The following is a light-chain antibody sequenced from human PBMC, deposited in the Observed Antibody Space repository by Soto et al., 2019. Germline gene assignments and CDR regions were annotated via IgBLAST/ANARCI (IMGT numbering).Light chain of an antibody. V-gene: IGKV1-5*03. J-gene: IGKJ1*01. CDR3: QQYNSYSWT. CDR2: KAS. CDR1: QSINSW. Sequence: DIQMTQSPSTLSASVGDRVTITCRASQSINSWLAWYQQKPGKAPKLLIYKASTLESGVPSRFSGSGSGTEFTLTISSLQPDDFSTYYCQQYNSYSWTFGQGTKLDSK.